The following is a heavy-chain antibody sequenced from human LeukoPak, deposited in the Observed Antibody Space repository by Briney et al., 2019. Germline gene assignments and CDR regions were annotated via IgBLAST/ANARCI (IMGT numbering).Heavy chain of an antibody. V-gene: IGHV3-21*01. Sequence: GGSLRLSCAASGFTFSSYSMNWVRQAPGKGLEWVSSISSSSSYKYYADSVKGRFTISRDNAKNSLYLQMNSLRAEDTAVYYCARDTVTRGYYYYYGMDVWGQGTTVTVSS. CDR3: ARDTVTRGYYYYYGMDV. D-gene: IGHD4-17*01. CDR2: ISSSSSYK. CDR1: GFTFSSYS. J-gene: IGHJ6*02.